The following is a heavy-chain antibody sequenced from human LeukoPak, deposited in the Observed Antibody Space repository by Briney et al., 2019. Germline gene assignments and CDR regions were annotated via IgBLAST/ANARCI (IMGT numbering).Heavy chain of an antibody. J-gene: IGHJ4*02. Sequence: ASVKVSCKASGGTFSSYAISWVRQAPGQGLEWMGRIIPILGIANYAQKFQGRVTITADKSTSTAYVELSSLRSEDTAVYYCAGVVVPAASLLRYFDWYQYWGQGTLVTVSS. CDR3: AGVVVPAASLLRYFDWYQY. CDR1: GGTFSSYA. D-gene: IGHD3-9*01. V-gene: IGHV1-69*04. CDR2: IIPILGIA.